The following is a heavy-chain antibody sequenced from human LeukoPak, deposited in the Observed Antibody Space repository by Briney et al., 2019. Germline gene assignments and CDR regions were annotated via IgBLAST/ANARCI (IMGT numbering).Heavy chain of an antibody. CDR1: GFTFSTSR. V-gene: IGHV3-7*04. CDR2: IKPDGSDK. D-gene: IGHD5-24*01. CDR3: ARDRGWRQYDY. Sequence: GGSLRLSCDGPGFTFSTSRMDWVRQAPGKGLQWVANIKPDGSDKYYAESVRGRFTNSRDNAKNSLYLEMNSLTADDTAVYYCARDRGWRQYDYWGQGTLVTVSS. J-gene: IGHJ4*02.